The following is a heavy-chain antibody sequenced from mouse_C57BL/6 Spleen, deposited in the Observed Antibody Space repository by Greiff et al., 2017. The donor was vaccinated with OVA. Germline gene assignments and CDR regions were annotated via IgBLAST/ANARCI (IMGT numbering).Heavy chain of an antibody. CDR2: IRNKANGYTT. Sequence: EVKLVESGGGLVQPGGSLSLSCAASGFTFTDYYMSWVRQPPGKALEWLGFIRNKANGYTTEYSASVKGRFTISRDNSQSILYLQMNALRAEDSATYYCARYAPDGYYGYFDVWGTGTTVTVSS. V-gene: IGHV7-3*01. D-gene: IGHD2-3*01. J-gene: IGHJ1*03. CDR1: GFTFTDYY. CDR3: ARYAPDGYYGYFDV.